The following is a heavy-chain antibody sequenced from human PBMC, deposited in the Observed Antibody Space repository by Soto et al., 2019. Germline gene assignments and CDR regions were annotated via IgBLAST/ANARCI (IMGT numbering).Heavy chain of an antibody. Sequence: SVKVSCKASGGTFSSYAISWVRQAPGQGLEWMGGIIPIFGTANYAQKFQGRVTITADESTSTAYVELSSLRSEDTAVYYCARDAVEMATIRYYYYGMDVWGQGTTVTVSS. CDR1: GGTFSSYA. J-gene: IGHJ6*02. CDR3: ARDAVEMATIRYYYYGMDV. V-gene: IGHV1-69*13. D-gene: IGHD5-12*01. CDR2: IIPIFGTA.